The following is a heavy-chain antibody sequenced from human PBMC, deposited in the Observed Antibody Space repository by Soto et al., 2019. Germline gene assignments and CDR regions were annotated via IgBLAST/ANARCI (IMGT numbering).Heavy chain of an antibody. CDR2: INHSGST. CDR1: GGSFSGYY. CDR3: GRGALLICFGELLPPYYYSGMDV. Sequence: SETLSLTCAVYGGSFSGYYWSWIRQPPGKGLEWIGEINHSGSTNYNPSLKSRVTISVDTSKNQFSLKLSSVTAADTAVYYCGRGALLICFGELLPPYYYSGMDVGGQGTTLTVSS. J-gene: IGHJ6*02. V-gene: IGHV4-34*01. D-gene: IGHD3-10*01.